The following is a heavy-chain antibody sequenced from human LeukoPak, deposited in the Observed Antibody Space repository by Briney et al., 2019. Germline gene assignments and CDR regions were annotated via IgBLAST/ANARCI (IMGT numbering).Heavy chain of an antibody. CDR3: AKDYYYDSSGKSDYFDY. J-gene: IGHJ4*02. V-gene: IGHV3-9*01. CDR2: ISWNSGSI. Sequence: GGSLRLSCAASGFTFDDYAMHWVRQAPGKGLEWVSGISWNSGSIGYADSVKGRFTISRDNAKNSLYLQMNSLRAEDTALYYCAKDYYYDSSGKSDYFDYWGQGTLVTVSS. D-gene: IGHD3-22*01. CDR1: GFTFDDYA.